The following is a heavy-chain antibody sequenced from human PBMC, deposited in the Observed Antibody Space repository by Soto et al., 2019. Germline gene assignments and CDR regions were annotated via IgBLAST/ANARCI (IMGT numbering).Heavy chain of an antibody. CDR2: TSYDGSNK. CDR1: GYVFNHYG. J-gene: IGHJ5*02. D-gene: IGHD3-16*01. Sequence: QVQLVESGGGVVQPGRSLRLSCAASGYVFNHYGLHWVRQAPGKGLEWLTLTSYDGSNKQYADSVKGRFTISRDDFQNQVDLQKNSLRGDDTAGLFRSGWGGSKSLRFQLDPWGQGTLVTVSS. CDR3: SGWGGSKSLRFQLDP. V-gene: IGHV3-33*01.